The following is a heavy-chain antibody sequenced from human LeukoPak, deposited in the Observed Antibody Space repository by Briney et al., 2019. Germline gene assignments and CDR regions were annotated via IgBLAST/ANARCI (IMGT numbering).Heavy chain of an antibody. D-gene: IGHD3-10*01. Sequence: SETLSLTCTVSGGSISSGGYYWSWIRQPPGKGLEWIGYIYHSGSTYYNPSLKSRVTISVDRSKNQFSLKLSSVTAADTAVYYCARGTGLGLFHYWGQGTLVTVSS. J-gene: IGHJ4*02. CDR2: IYHSGST. V-gene: IGHV4-30-2*01. CDR1: GGSISSGGYY. CDR3: ARGTGLGLFHY.